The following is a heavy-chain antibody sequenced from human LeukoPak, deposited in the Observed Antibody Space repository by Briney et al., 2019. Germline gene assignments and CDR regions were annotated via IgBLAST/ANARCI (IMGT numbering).Heavy chain of an antibody. Sequence: GASVKVSCKASGYTFTSYDINWVRQATGQGLEWMGWMNPNSGNTGYAQKFQGRVTMTRNTSISTAYMELSSLRSEDTAVYYCARGVLRFLEWYPRGAFDIWGQGTMVTVSS. CDR3: ARGVLRFLEWYPRGAFDI. CDR2: MNPNSGNT. CDR1: GYTFTSYD. D-gene: IGHD3-3*01. V-gene: IGHV1-8*01. J-gene: IGHJ3*02.